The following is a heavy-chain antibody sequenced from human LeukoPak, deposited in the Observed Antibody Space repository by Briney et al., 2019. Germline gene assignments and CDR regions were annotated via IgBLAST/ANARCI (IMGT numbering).Heavy chain of an antibody. CDR3: ARRAGRGPYNWFDP. D-gene: IGHD3-10*01. CDR1: GGSISSYY. CDR2: IYYSGST. Sequence: TSETLSLTCTVSGGSISSYYWSWIRQPPGKGLEGIGYIYYSGSTNYNPSLKSRVTISVDTSKNQFSLKLSSVTAADTAVYYCARRAGRGPYNWFDPWGQGTLVTVSS. J-gene: IGHJ5*02. V-gene: IGHV4-59*08.